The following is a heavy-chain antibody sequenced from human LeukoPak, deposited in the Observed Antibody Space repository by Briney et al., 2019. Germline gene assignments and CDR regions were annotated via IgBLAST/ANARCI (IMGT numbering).Heavy chain of an antibody. V-gene: IGHV1-69*05. J-gene: IGHJ4*02. CDR3: AGVSDDSGWNFDY. CDR2: IIPIFGTA. CDR1: GGTFSSYA. D-gene: IGHD6-19*01. Sequence: ASVKVSCKASGGTFSSYAISWVRQAPGQGLEWMGGIIPIFGTANYAQKFQGRVTITTDESTSTAYMELSSLRSEDTAVYYCAGVSDDSGWNFDYWGQGTLVTVSS.